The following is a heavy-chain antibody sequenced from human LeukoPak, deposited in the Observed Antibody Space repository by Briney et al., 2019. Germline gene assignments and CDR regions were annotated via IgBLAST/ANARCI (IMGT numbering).Heavy chain of an antibody. CDR3: AKEYCGGGRCNDDFFDY. Sequence: GGSLRLSCAASGFTFSSYSMNWVRQAPGKGLEWVSSISSGSSHTYYADSMKGRFTISRDNAKNSLYLQMNSLRAEDTAVYYCAKEYCGGGRCNDDFFDYWGQGTLVTVSS. CDR2: ISSGSSHT. V-gene: IGHV3-21*01. D-gene: IGHD2-15*01. J-gene: IGHJ4*02. CDR1: GFTFSSYS.